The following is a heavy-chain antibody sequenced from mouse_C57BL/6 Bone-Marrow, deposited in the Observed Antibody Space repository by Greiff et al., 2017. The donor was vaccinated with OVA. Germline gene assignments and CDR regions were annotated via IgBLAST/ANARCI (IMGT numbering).Heavy chain of an antibody. J-gene: IGHJ3*01. V-gene: IGHV1-22*01. D-gene: IGHD2-3*01. Sequence: EVQRVESGPELVKPGASVKMSCKASGYTFTDYNMHWVKQSHGKSLEWIGYINPNNGGTSYNQKFKGKATLTVNKSSSTAYMELRSLTSEDSAVYYWASGWLPLAYWGQGTLVTVSA. CDR3: ASGWLPLAY. CDR2: INPNNGGT. CDR1: GYTFTDYN.